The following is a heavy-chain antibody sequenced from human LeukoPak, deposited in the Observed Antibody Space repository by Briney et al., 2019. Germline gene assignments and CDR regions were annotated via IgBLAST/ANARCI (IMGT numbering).Heavy chain of an antibody. D-gene: IGHD2-2*01. J-gene: IGHJ5*02. V-gene: IGHV4-59*12. Sequence: SETLSLTCTVSGGSISSYYWSWIRQPPGKGLEWIGYIYYSGSTNYNPSLKSRVTISVDTSKNQFSLKLSSVTAADTAVYYCARAIHIVVVPAARWFDPWGQGTLVTVSS. CDR1: GGSISSYY. CDR3: ARAIHIVVVPAARWFDP. CDR2: IYYSGST.